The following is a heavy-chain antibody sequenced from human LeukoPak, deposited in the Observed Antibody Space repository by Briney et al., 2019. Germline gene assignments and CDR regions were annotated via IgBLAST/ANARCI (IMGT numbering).Heavy chain of an antibody. CDR1: GGSISSSSYH. Sequence: SETLSLTCTVSGGSISSSSYHWGWIRQPPGKGLEWIGSIYYSGSTYYNPSLKSRVTISVDTSKNQFSLKLSSVTAADTAVYYCVRRTSGSYSDYWGQGTLVTVSS. J-gene: IGHJ4*02. CDR2: IYYSGST. V-gene: IGHV4-39*01. D-gene: IGHD1-26*01. CDR3: VRRTSGSYSDY.